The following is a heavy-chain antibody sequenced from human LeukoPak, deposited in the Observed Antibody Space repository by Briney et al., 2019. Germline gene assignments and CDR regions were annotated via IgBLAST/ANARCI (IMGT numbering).Heavy chain of an antibody. J-gene: IGHJ4*02. D-gene: IGHD5-18*01. CDR1: GGSFSGYY. V-gene: IGHV4-34*01. CDR3: ARGPGDTAMVDFDY. CDR2: INHSGST. Sequence: SETLSLTCAVYGGSFSGYYWSWIRQPPGKGLEWIGEINHSGSTNYNPSLKSRVTISVDTSKNQFSLKLSSVTAADTAAYYCARGPGDTAMVDFDYWGQGTLVTVSS.